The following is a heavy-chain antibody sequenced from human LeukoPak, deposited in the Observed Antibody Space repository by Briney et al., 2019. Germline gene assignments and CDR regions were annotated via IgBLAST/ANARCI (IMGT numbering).Heavy chain of an antibody. D-gene: IGHD6-19*01. CDR1: GGSISSYY. CDR2: IYTSGST. Sequence: KPSETLSLTCTVSGGSISSYYWSWMRQPAGKGLEWIGRIYTSGSTNYNPSLKSRVTMSVDTSKNQFSLKLSSVTAADTAVYYCARDPAVAGTQSWFDYWGQGTLVTVSS. CDR3: ARDPAVAGTQSWFDY. J-gene: IGHJ4*02. V-gene: IGHV4-4*07.